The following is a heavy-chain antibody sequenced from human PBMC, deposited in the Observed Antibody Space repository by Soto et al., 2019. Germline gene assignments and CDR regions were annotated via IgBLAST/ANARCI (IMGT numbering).Heavy chain of an antibody. CDR1: GFDFSTYW. D-gene: IGHD1-1*01. Sequence: EAQLVESGGGLVQPGGALRVAGAAPGFDFSTYWMHWVRQVPGKGREWVSRIDDDGSSTRYADPVRGRFTISRDNSRNIVCLEMNSLTAEDTAVYYCARRLEHPLGASHHYDGMDVWGQGTTVTVSS. V-gene: IGHV3-74*01. CDR2: IDDDGSST. J-gene: IGHJ6*02. CDR3: ARRLEHPLGASHHYDGMDV.